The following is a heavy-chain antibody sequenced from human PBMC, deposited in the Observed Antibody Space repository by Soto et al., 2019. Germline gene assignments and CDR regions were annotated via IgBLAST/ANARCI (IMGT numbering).Heavy chain of an antibody. Sequence: AASVKVSCKVSGYTLTELSMHWVRQAPGKGLEWMGGFDPEDGETIYAQKFQGRVTMTEDTSTDTAYMELSSLRSEDTAVYYCATAWGYIAAAGTSRFDPWGQGTLVTVSS. V-gene: IGHV1-24*01. CDR2: FDPEDGET. CDR1: GYTLTELS. D-gene: IGHD6-13*01. CDR3: ATAWGYIAAAGTSRFDP. J-gene: IGHJ5*02.